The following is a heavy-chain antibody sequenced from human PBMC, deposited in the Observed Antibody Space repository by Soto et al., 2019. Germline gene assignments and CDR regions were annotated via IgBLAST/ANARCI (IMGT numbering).Heavy chain of an antibody. CDR2: IQSDGSRP. CDR1: GFSLSSYW. V-gene: IGHV3-74*02. J-gene: IGHJ4*02. Sequence: EVQLVESGGGSVQPGGSLRLSCAVSGFSLSSYWMHWVRQAPGKGLVWVSRIQSDGSRPNYADSVKGRFTISRDNAKNTLYLQMDRLRVEDTAVYYCASEKAVAGTIFDYWGQGALVTVSS. D-gene: IGHD6-19*01. CDR3: ASEKAVAGTIFDY.